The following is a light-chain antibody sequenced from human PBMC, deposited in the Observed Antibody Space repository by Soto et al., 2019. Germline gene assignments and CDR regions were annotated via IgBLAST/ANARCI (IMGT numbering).Light chain of an antibody. CDR2: GAY. J-gene: IGKJ4*01. CDR1: QSVSIN. V-gene: IGKV3-15*01. CDR3: KQCKDWPLT. Sequence: EIVLTQSPGTLSLSPGERATLSCRASQSVSINLAWFQQKPGQAPRLLIYGAYTRATGIQARFSGSGSGTEFTLTIRSLQSEDFAVYYCKQCKDWPLTFGGGTKVDIK.